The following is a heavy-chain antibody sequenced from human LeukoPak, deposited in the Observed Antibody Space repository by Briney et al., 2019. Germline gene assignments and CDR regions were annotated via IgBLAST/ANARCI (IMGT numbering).Heavy chain of an antibody. Sequence: GGSLRLSCAASGFTFSNYGMHWVRQAPGKGLEWVAAISYHGSNKYYADSVKGRFTISRDNSKNTLYLQMSSLRAEDTAVYHCAKAPHYSDSSGYPDYWGQGTLVTVSS. J-gene: IGHJ4*02. CDR3: AKAPHYSDSSGYPDY. D-gene: IGHD3-22*01. CDR1: GFTFSNYG. CDR2: ISYHGSNK. V-gene: IGHV3-30*18.